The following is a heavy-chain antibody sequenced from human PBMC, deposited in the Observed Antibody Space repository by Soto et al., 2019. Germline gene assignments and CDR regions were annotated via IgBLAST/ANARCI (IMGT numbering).Heavy chain of an antibody. J-gene: IGHJ2*01. D-gene: IGHD7-27*01. V-gene: IGHV3-23*01. CDR1: GFTFINYA. CDR2: ISGGGDAA. Sequence: EVQVLESGGGLVQPGGSLRLSCAGSGFTFINYAMNWVRQAPGKGLEWVSSISGGGDAAFFPDSVRGRFTISRDNSKNTVTLLMNSLGVDDTAVYYCARKILGSTTRPNYWYFDLWGRGTRVTVSS. CDR3: ARKILGSTTRPNYWYFDL.